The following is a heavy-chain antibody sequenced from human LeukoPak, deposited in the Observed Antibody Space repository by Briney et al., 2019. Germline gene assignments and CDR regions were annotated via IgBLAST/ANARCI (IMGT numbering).Heavy chain of an antibody. CDR3: AKDRVYSSSWYCFDY. V-gene: IGHV3-21*01. D-gene: IGHD6-13*01. CDR1: GFTFSSYS. Sequence: GGSLRLSCAASGFTFSSYSMNWVRQAPGKGLEWVSSVSSSSSYIYYADSVKGRFTISRDNAKNSLYLQMNSLRAEDTAVYYCAKDRVYSSSWYCFDYWGQGTLVTVSS. J-gene: IGHJ4*02. CDR2: VSSSSSYI.